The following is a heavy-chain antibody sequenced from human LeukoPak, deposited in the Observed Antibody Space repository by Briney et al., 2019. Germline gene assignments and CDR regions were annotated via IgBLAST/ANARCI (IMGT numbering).Heavy chain of an antibody. Sequence: GGSLRLSCAASGFTFSRYWMSWVRQAPEKGLEWVANIKQDGSEKYYVDSVKGRFTISRDNAKNSLYLQMNSLRAEDTAVYYCARDSNYGSGSYYRWGQGTLVTVSS. J-gene: IGHJ4*02. CDR1: GFTFSRYW. CDR3: ARDSNYGSGSYYR. CDR2: IKQDGSEK. V-gene: IGHV3-7*01. D-gene: IGHD3-10*01.